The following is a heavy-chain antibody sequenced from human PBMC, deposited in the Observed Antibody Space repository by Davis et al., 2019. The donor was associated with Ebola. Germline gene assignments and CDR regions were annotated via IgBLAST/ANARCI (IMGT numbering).Heavy chain of an antibody. V-gene: IGHV4-4*07. J-gene: IGHJ2*01. CDR1: GGSISGYY. CDR3: ARTRAPDSTWNWYFDL. D-gene: IGHD6-13*01. Sequence: PSETLSLTCTVSGGSISGYYWTWVRQAAGKGLEWIGRTYISGNTNYNPSLKSRVTMSLDTSKGQFSLRMTSVTAADTAMYYCARTRAPDSTWNWYFDLWGRGTLVTVSS. CDR2: TYISGNT.